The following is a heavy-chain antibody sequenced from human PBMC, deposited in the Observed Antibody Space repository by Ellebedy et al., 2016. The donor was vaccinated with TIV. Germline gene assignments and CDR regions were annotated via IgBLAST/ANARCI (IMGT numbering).Heavy chain of an antibody. CDR1: GFTFSSYS. J-gene: IGHJ4*02. V-gene: IGHV3-48*04. CDR2: ISSSSSTI. Sequence: GGSLRLSCAASGFTFSSYSMNWVRQAPGKGLEWVSYISSSSSTIYYADSVKGRFTISRDNSKNTLYLQMNSLRAEDTAVYYCARGASRWLQLRYYFDYWGQGTRVTVSS. CDR3: ARGASRWLQLRYYFDY. D-gene: IGHD5-24*01.